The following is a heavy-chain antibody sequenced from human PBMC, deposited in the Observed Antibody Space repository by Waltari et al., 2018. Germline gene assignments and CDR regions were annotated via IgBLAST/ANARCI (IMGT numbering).Heavy chain of an antibody. D-gene: IGHD3-22*01. CDR2: INPHSGEV. CDR3: SDSSGP. CDR1: GYSFTSYD. J-gene: IGHJ5*02. V-gene: IGHV1-8*01. Sequence: VQLVQSGAEVMKPGASVKVSFEASGYSFTSYDVNWVRQATGQGLEWMGWINPHSGEVGYTQRFQGRITMTRNTSINTVYMELSSLTADDTATYYCSDSSGPWGQGTLVTVSS.